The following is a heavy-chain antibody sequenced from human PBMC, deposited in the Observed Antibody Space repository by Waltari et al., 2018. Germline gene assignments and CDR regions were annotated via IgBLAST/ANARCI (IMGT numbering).Heavy chain of an antibody. CDR2: IMPDISET. V-gene: IGHV1-69*02. J-gene: IGHJ6*02. Sequence: QVQLVQSGAEAQKPGSSVRVSCRASGGTFTSASANWVRQAPGQGLEWMGRIMPDISETKYAVKCQGRITITADQSTGTVYMEVRSLRSDDTAVYYCAGGDGGYYYHKMDVWGQGTTVTVSS. CDR3: AGGDGGYYYHKMDV. CDR1: GGTFTSAS. D-gene: IGHD3-22*01.